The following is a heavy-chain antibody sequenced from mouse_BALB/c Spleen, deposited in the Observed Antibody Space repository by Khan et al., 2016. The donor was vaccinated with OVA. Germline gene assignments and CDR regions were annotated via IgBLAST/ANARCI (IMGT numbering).Heavy chain of an antibody. V-gene: IGHV3-2*02. CDR1: GYSITSEYT. J-gene: IGHJ3*01. D-gene: IGHD2-4*01. CDR2: ISYSGNT. Sequence: EVKLEESGPGLVKPSQSLSLTCTVTGYSITSEYTWNWIRQFPGNKLEWMGFISYSGNTRYNPSLKSRISIPRDTSKNQFFLQLNSVTSEDTATYYCARKDYYDYDPFPYWGQGTLVTVSA. CDR3: ARKDYYDYDPFPY.